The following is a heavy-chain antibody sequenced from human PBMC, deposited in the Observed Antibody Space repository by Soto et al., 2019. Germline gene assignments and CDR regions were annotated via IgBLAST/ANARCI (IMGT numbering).Heavy chain of an antibody. CDR3: AKKDYDFWSGSAQHY. CDR2: ISGSGGST. D-gene: IGHD3-3*01. CDR1: GFTFSSYA. V-gene: IGHV3-23*01. Sequence: GGSLRLSCAASGFTFSSYAMSWVRQAPGKGLEWVSAISGSGGSTYYADSVKGRFTISRDNPKNTLYLQMNSLRAEDTAVYYCAKKDYDFWSGSAQHYWGQGTLVTVSS. J-gene: IGHJ4*02.